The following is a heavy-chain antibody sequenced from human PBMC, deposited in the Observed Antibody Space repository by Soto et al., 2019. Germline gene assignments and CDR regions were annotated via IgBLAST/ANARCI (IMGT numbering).Heavy chain of an antibody. Sequence: SGGSLRLSCAASGFTFSSYAMSWVRQAPGKGLEWVSAISGSGGSTYYADSVKGRFTISRDNSKNTLYLQMNSLRAEDTAVYYCARSWIQPRWYYYYGMDVWGQGTTVTVSS. CDR1: GFTFSSYA. D-gene: IGHD5-18*01. J-gene: IGHJ6*02. CDR3: ARSWIQPRWYYYYGMDV. V-gene: IGHV3-23*01. CDR2: ISGSGGST.